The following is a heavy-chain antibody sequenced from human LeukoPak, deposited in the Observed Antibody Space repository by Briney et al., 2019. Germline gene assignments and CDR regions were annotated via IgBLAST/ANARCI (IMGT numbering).Heavy chain of an antibody. V-gene: IGHV4-39*01. D-gene: IGHD6-19*01. CDR2: IYYSGST. CDR1: GGSISRSTYY. CDR3: ARTTGYVGHWGNGC. Sequence: SETLSLTCNVFGGSISRSTYYWGWIRQPPGKGLEWVGNIYYSGSTYYNPSLKSPVNISVDSSKNQFSLNLTSVTAAHTAVYYCARTTGYVGHWGNGCWGQLTLVTVSS. J-gene: IGHJ4*02.